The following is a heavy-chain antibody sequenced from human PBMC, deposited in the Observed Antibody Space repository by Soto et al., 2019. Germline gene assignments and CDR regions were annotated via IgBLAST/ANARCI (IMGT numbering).Heavy chain of an antibody. V-gene: IGHV3-48*02. J-gene: IGHJ6*02. Sequence: GCLRLSCAACGFSFSSYYMNWVRQAPGMGLEWISYISSSSNTIYYADSVKGRFTISRDNAENSLYLQMNSLRDEDTAVYYCARPSGYHDTSAYYGTFYYYGMDVWAQGTTVTVSS. D-gene: IGHD3-22*01. CDR1: GFSFSSYY. CDR3: ARPSGYHDTSAYYGTFYYYGMDV. CDR2: ISSSSNTI.